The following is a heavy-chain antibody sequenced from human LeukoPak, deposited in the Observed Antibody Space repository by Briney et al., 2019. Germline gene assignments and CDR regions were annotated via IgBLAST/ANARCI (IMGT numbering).Heavy chain of an antibody. CDR3: AKDLEAAGSYPEYFQH. V-gene: IGHV3-23*01. J-gene: IGHJ1*01. CDR2: IRGSGDST. CDR1: GFTFSSYA. D-gene: IGHD6-13*01. Sequence: GGSLRLSCAASGFTFSSYAMSWVRQAPGKGLEWVSAIRGSGDSTYYADSVKGRFTISRDNSKNTLYLQMNSLRAEDTAVYYCAKDLEAAGSYPEYFQHWGQGTLVTVSS.